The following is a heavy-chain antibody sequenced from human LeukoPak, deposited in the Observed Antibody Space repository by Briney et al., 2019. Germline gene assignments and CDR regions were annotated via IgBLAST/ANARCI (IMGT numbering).Heavy chain of an antibody. CDR3: ARDQSFTMVRGVIITLDGMDV. CDR2: IYTSGTT. D-gene: IGHD3-10*01. V-gene: IGHV4-4*07. CDR1: GGSISSYY. Sequence: SETLSLTCTVSGGSISSYYWSWIRQPAGKGLEWIGRIYTSGTTNYNPSLKSRVTMSVDTSKNQFSLKLSSVTAADTAVYYCARDQSFTMVRGVIITLDGMDVWGQGTTVTVSS. J-gene: IGHJ6*02.